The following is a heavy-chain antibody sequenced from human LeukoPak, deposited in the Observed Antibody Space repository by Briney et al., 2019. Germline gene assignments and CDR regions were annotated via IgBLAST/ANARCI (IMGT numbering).Heavy chain of an antibody. CDR1: GYTFTSYY. Sequence: ASVKVSCKASGYTFTSYYMYWVRQAPGQGLEWMGIINPSGGSTSYAQKFQGRVTMTRDTSTSTVYMELSSLRSEDTAVYYCARAYSTVTTTDYWGQGTLVTVSS. CDR2: INPSGGST. CDR3: ARAYSTVTTTDY. J-gene: IGHJ4*02. D-gene: IGHD4-17*01. V-gene: IGHV1-46*01.